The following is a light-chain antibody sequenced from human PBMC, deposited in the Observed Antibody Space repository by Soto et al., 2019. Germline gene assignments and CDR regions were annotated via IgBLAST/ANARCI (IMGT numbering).Light chain of an antibody. Sequence: EIVMTQSPATLSVSPGERATLSCRASQSVSSNLAWYQQKPGQAPRLLIYGAFTRATGIPARFSGSGSGTEFTLTISSLQSEDFAVYYCQQYNNWPPRAWTFGQGTKVEIK. CDR2: GAF. CDR3: QQYNNWPPRAWT. J-gene: IGKJ1*01. CDR1: QSVSSN. V-gene: IGKV3-15*01.